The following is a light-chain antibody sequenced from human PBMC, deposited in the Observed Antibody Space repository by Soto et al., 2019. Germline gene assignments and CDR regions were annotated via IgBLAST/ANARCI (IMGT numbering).Light chain of an antibody. CDR2: KAS. J-gene: IGKJ5*01. V-gene: IGKV1-5*03. Sequence: IQMTQSDSTLSASVKDRDTITCRASESISRWLAWYQQKPGKPPNLLIYKASTLGSGVPSRFSGTGSGTEITLTSCSQHPDDSATYYWQQYHSYWTFGQGTRL. CDR1: ESISRW. CDR3: QQYHSYWT.